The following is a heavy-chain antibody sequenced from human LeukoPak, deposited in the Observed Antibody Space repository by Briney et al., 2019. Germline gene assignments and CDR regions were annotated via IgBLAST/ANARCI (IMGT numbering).Heavy chain of an antibody. V-gene: IGHV7-4-1*02. Sequence: GASVKVSCKASGYTFTSYAMNWVRQAPGQGLEWMGWINTNTGNPTYAQGFTGRFVFSLDTSVSTAYLQISSLKAEDTAVYYCARGSSSGWYYAELDYWGRGTLVTVSS. CDR2: INTNTGNP. CDR3: ARGSSSGWYYAELDY. D-gene: IGHD6-19*01. CDR1: GYTFTSYA. J-gene: IGHJ4*02.